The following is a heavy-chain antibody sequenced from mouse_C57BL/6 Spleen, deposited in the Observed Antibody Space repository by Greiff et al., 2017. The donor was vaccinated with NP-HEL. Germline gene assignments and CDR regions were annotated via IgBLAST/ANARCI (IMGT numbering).Heavy chain of an antibody. CDR1: GYTFTGYW. CDR3: ARNWGNWANWDEGCARDY. CDR2: ILPGSGST. J-gene: IGHJ4*01. Sequence: QVQLQQSGAELMKPGASVKLSCKATGYTFTGYWIEWVKQRPGHGLEWIGEILPGSGSTNYNEKFKGKATFTADTSSNTAYMQLSSLTTEDSAIYYCARNWGNWANWDEGCARDYWGQGTSVTVSS. V-gene: IGHV1-9*01. D-gene: IGHD4-1*01.